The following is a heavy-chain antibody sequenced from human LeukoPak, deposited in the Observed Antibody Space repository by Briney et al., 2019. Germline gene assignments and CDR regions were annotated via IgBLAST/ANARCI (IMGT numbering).Heavy chain of an antibody. J-gene: IGHJ3*02. Sequence: GGSLRLSCVASGFIFDDFGMTSVRHVPGKGLEWVSSIKWNGAVTAFRDCVKGRFTISRDNSKNTLYLQINSLRAEDTAVYYCAKDYYDSSGYGHDAFDIWGQGTMVTVSS. CDR2: IKWNGAVT. CDR1: GFIFDDFG. D-gene: IGHD3-22*01. V-gene: IGHV3-20*04. CDR3: AKDYYDSSGYGHDAFDI.